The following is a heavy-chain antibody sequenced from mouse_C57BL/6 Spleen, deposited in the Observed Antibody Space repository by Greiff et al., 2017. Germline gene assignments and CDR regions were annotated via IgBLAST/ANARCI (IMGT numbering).Heavy chain of an antibody. CDR3: AREGDERRGYFDV. CDR1: GYTFTSYW. J-gene: IGHJ1*03. V-gene: IGHV1-59*01. CDR2: IDPSDSYT. Sequence: VQLQQPGAELVRPGTSVKLSCKASGYTFTSYWMHWVKQRPGQGLEWIGVIDPSDSYTHYNQKFKGKDTLTVDTSSSPAYMQLSSLTSEDSAVYYCAREGDERRGYFDVWGTGTTVTVSS.